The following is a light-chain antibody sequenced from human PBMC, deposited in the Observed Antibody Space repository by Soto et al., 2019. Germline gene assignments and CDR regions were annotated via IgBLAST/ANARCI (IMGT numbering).Light chain of an antibody. CDR1: RSNIGAGYD. J-gene: IGLJ1*01. CDR2: GND. V-gene: IGLV1-40*01. Sequence: QSVLTQPPSVSGAPGQRVTISCTGSRSNIGAGYDVHWYQQLPGTAPKLLIYGNDNRPSGVPDRFSGSKSGTSASLAITGLQAEDEANYYCQTHDSSLSSYVFGTGTKPTVL. CDR3: QTHDSSLSSYV.